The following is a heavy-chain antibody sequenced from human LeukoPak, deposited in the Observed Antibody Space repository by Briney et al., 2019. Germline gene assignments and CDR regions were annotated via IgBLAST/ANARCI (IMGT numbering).Heavy chain of an antibody. CDR2: ISSSSTI. CDR1: GFTFSTYS. CDR3: AGDRCTNGVCYTFAY. D-gene: IGHD2-8*01. V-gene: IGHV3-48*01. Sequence: GGSLRLSGAASGFTFSTYSMSWVRQAPGKGLEWVSYISSSSTISYPDSVKGRFTISRDNAKNSLYLQMNNLRAEDTAVYYCAGDRCTNGVCYTFAYWGQGTLVTVSS. J-gene: IGHJ4*02.